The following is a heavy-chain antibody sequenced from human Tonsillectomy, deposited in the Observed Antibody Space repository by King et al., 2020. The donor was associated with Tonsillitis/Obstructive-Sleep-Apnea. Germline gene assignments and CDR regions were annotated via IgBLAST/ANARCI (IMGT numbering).Heavy chain of an antibody. CDR2: IKSKTDGGTT. D-gene: IGHD3-10*01. V-gene: IGHV3-15*01. Sequence: QLVQSGGGLVKPGGSLRLSCAASGFTFSNAWMSWVRQAPGKGLEWVGRIKSKTDGGTTDYAAPVKGRFTISRDDSKNTLYLQMNSLKTEDTAVYYCTTDGMVLLFGSDYWGQGTLVTVSS. CDR1: GFTFSNAW. J-gene: IGHJ4*02. CDR3: TTDGMVLLFGSDY.